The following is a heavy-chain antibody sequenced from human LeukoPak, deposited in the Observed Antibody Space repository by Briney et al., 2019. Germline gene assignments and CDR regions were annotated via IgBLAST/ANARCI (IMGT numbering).Heavy chain of an antibody. CDR3: ARDMVRGAARPGY. V-gene: IGHV1-2*02. CDR2: INPNSGGT. D-gene: IGHD6-6*01. J-gene: IGHJ4*02. CDR1: GYTFTGYY. Sequence: GASVKVSCKASGYTFTGYYTHWVRQAPGQGLEWMGWINPNSGGTNYAQKFQGRVTMTRDTSISTAYMELSRLRSDDTAVYYCARDMVRGAARPGYWGQGTLVTVSS.